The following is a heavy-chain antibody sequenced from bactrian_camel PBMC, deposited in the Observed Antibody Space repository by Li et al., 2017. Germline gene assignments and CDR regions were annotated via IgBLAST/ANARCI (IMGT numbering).Heavy chain of an antibody. CDR2: IDDVDTT. CDR3: AILEPPNGVTWPDSI. V-gene: IGHV3S53*01. J-gene: IGHJ4*01. CDR1: GVPTTKYC. D-gene: IGHD3*01. Sequence: QLVESGGGSVRPGDSLRLSCAYSGVPTTKYCMGWFRQAPGDQRKGVASIDDVDTTRYADSVKGRFTISRDNAKNTLTLQMSSLKTEDTAMYSCAILEPPNGVTWPDSIWGQGTQVTVS.